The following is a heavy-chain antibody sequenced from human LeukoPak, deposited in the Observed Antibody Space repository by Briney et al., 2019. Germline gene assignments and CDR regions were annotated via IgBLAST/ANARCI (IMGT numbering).Heavy chain of an antibody. CDR1: GFSFNSYW. CDR2: IKQDGSEK. D-gene: IGHD3-10*02. J-gene: IGHJ3*02. V-gene: IGHV3-7*03. CDR3: ASLYSAAFDI. Sequence: GGSLRLSCAASGFSFNSYWMSWVRQAPGKGLEWVAAIKQDGSEKYYVDSVKGRFTISRDNAKSSLYLQMNSLGAEDTAVYYCASLYSAAFDIWGQGTMVTVSS.